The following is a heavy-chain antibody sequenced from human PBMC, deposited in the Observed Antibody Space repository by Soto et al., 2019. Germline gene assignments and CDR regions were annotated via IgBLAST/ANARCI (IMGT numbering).Heavy chain of an antibody. J-gene: IGHJ4*02. CDR1: GFTVSNNH. D-gene: IGHD3-16*01. CDR2: VHGGGST. V-gene: IGHV3-53*01. CDR3: AGRLTTAASLDY. Sequence: VQLVESGGGLIQPGGSLRLSCAASGFTVSNNHMTWVRQAAGKGLELVSFVHGGGSTSYADSVKGRFTISSDNSKNPLYLQMDSLRAEDTAIYYCAGRLTTAASLDYWGRGTLVTVSS.